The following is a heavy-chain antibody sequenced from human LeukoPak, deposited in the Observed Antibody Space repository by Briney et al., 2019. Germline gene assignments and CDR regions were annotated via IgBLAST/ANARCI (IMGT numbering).Heavy chain of an antibody. D-gene: IGHD4-17*01. CDR2: INHSGST. CDR1: GGSFSGYY. J-gene: IGHJ5*02. Sequence: PSETLSLTCAVYGGSFSGYYWSWIRQPPGKGLEWIGEINHSGSTNYNPSLKSRVTISVDTSKNQFSLKLSSVTAADTAVYYCARGPIYGNWFDPWGQGTLVTVSS. V-gene: IGHV4-34*01. CDR3: ARGPIYGNWFDP.